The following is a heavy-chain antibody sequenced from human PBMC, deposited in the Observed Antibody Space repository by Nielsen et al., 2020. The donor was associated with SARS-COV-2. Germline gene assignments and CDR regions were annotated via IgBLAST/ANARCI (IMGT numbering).Heavy chain of an antibody. D-gene: IGHD6-13*01. CDR2: ISYDGSNK. V-gene: IGHV3-30*18. J-gene: IGHJ5*02. CDR3: AKPDSSSWYGGRNWFDP. Sequence: GESLKISCAASGFTFSSYGMHWVRQAPGKGLEWVAVISYDGSNKYYADSVKGRFTISRDNSKNTLYLQMNSLRAEDTAVYYCAKPDSSSWYGGRNWFDPWGQGTLVTVSS. CDR1: GFTFSSYG.